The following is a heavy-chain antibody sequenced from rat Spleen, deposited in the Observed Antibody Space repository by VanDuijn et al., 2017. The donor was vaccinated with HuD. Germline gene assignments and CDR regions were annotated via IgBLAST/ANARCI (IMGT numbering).Heavy chain of an antibody. CDR3: TRGSLGSGRLNWFVY. D-gene: IGHD4-6*01. Sequence: EVQLVESGGGLVQPGRSLKLSCVASGFTFTNYGMHWIRQAPTNGLEWVATILYDGSRTYYRDSVKGRFTISRDNAKSTLYLQMNSLTSEDTATYYCTRGSLGSGRLNWFVYWGQGTLVTVSS. J-gene: IGHJ3*01. CDR1: GFTFTNYG. CDR2: ILYDGSRT. V-gene: IGHV5-29*01.